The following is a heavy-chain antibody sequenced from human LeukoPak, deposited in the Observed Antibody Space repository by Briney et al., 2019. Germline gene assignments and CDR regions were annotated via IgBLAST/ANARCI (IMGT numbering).Heavy chain of an antibody. CDR3: ARDIYYYYYGMDV. J-gene: IGHJ6*02. CDR1: GYTFTGYY. V-gene: IGHV1-2*02. CDR2: INPNSGGT. Sequence: ASVKVSCKASGYTFTGYYMHRVRQAPGQGLEWMGWINPNSGGTNYAQKFQGRVTMTRDTSISTAYMELSRLRSDDTAVYYCARDIYYYYYGMDVWGQGTTVTVSS.